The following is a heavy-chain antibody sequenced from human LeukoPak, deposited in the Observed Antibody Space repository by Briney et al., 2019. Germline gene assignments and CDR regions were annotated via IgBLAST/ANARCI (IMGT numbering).Heavy chain of an antibody. CDR3: ASPMDSSSWYRGLFHY. V-gene: IGHV1-2*02. D-gene: IGHD6-13*01. Sequence: ASVKVSCKASGYTFAGYYIHWVRQAPGQGLECMGWINPNSGGTNFAQKFQGRVTMTRDTSTSTVYMELSSLRSKDTAVYYCASPMDSSSWYRGLFHYWGQGTLVTVSS. J-gene: IGHJ4*02. CDR2: INPNSGGT. CDR1: GYTFAGYY.